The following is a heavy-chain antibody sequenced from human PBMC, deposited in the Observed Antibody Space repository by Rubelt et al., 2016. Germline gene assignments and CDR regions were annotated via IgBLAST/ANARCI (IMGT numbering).Heavy chain of an antibody. J-gene: IGHJ4*02. CDR2: IYPGDSDT. V-gene: IGHV5-51*01. D-gene: IGHD3-3*01. Sequence: IYPGDSDTRYSPSFQGQVTISADKSISTAYLQWSSLKASDTAIYYCARVPLGAYDFWSGFDYWGQGTLVTVSS. CDR3: ARVPLGAYDFWSGFDY.